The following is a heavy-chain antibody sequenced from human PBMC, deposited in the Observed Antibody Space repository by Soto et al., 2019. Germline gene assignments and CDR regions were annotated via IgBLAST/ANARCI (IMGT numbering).Heavy chain of an antibody. D-gene: IGHD5-18*01. V-gene: IGHV3-30*03. J-gene: IGHJ4*02. CDR1: GFTFNTFG. Sequence: PGESLRLSFASSGFTFNTFGMHWVRQAPGKGLEWVAVISYDGNNKYYADTVKGRFTISRDNSKSALYLQMNSLSTEDTAVYYCARGYGRNFDYWGQGTLVTVSS. CDR2: ISYDGNNK. CDR3: ARGYGRNFDY.